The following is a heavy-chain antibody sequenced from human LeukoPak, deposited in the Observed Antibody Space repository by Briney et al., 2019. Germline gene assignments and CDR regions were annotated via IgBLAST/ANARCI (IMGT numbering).Heavy chain of an antibody. D-gene: IGHD5-12*01. CDR1: GFTFSSYA. V-gene: IGHV3-30*04. Sequence: PGGSLRLSCAASGFTFSSYAMHWVRQSPGKGLEWVAVISYEGSNKYYADSVKGRFTISRDNSKNTLYLQMNSLRAEDTAVYYCARPLPTGYSGYEAPDYWGQGTLVTVSS. CDR3: ARPLPTGYSGYEAPDY. CDR2: ISYEGSNK. J-gene: IGHJ4*02.